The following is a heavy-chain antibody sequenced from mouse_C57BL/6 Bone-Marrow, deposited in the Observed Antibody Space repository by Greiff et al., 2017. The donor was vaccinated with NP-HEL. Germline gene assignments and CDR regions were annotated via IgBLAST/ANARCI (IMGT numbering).Heavy chain of an antibody. D-gene: IGHD1-1*01. CDR2: ISNGGGST. Sequence: EVMLVESGGGLVQPGGSLKLSCAASGFTFSDYYMYWVRQTPEKRLEWVAYISNGGGSTYYPDTVKGRFTISRDNAKNTLYLQMSRLKSEDTAMYYCARQDYYGSSSYWGQGTLVTVSA. J-gene: IGHJ3*01. CDR1: GFTFSDYY. V-gene: IGHV5-12*01. CDR3: ARQDYYGSSSY.